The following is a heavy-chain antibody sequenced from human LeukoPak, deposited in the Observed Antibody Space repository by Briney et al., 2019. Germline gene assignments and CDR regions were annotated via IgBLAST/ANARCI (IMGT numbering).Heavy chain of an antibody. D-gene: IGHD2-2*01. Sequence: ASVKVSCKASGYTFTGYYMHWVRQAPGQGLEWMGWINPNSGGTNYAQKFQGRVTTTRDTSISTAYMELSRLRSDDTAVYYCARSEIVVVPAADFDYWGQGTLVTVSS. CDR1: GYTFTGYY. J-gene: IGHJ4*02. V-gene: IGHV1-2*02. CDR3: ARSEIVVVPAADFDY. CDR2: INPNSGGT.